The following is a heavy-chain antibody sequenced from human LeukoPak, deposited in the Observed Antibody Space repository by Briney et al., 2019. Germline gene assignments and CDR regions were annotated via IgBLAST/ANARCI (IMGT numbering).Heavy chain of an antibody. CDR3: AILNPQTVVSGAVDY. D-gene: IGHD3-22*01. CDR1: GYTFRSYA. Sequence: AASVKVSCKASGYTFRSYAISWVRQAPGQGLEWMGWISAYNGNKNYAQEFQGRVTMTTDTSTSTAYMELRSLRSDDTAVYYCAILNPQTVVSGAVDYWGQGTLVTVSS. CDR2: ISAYNGNK. V-gene: IGHV1-18*01. J-gene: IGHJ4*02.